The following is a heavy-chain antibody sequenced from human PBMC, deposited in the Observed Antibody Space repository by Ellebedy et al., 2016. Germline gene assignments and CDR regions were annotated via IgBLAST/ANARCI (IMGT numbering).Heavy chain of an antibody. CDR3: ARGAAE. Sequence: GSLRLSXAVYGGSFSGYYWSWIRQPPGKGLEWIGEINHSGSTNYNPSLKSRVTISVDTSKNQFSLKLSSVTAADTAVYYCARGAAEWGQGTLVTVSS. D-gene: IGHD6-25*01. V-gene: IGHV4-34*01. CDR1: GGSFSGYY. J-gene: IGHJ4*02. CDR2: INHSGST.